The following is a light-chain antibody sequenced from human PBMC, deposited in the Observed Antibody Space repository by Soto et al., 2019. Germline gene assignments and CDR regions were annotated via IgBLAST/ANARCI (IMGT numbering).Light chain of an antibody. Sequence: QSVLTQPPSVSAAPGQKVIISCSGSSSNIGNNYVSWYQRLPGTAPKLLIYDNNRRPSGIPARFSGSKSGTSATLGITGLQTGDEADYYCGTWDSSLSAYVFGTGTKLTVL. CDR2: DNN. CDR1: SSNIGNNY. CDR3: GTWDSSLSAYV. V-gene: IGLV1-51*01. J-gene: IGLJ1*01.